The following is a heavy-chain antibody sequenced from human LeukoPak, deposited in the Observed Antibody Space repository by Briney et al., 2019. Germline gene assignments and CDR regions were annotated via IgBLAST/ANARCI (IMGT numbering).Heavy chain of an antibody. D-gene: IGHD5-18*01. J-gene: IGHJ4*02. CDR3: AGARRGNSYGYKGYYFDY. V-gene: IGHV4-39*07. CDR1: GGSFRSSSYY. CDR2: IYYSGST. Sequence: PSETLSLTCTVSGGSFRSSSYYWGWIRQTPGKGLEWIGCIYYSGSTNYNPSLKSRVTISVDTSKNQFSLKLSSVTAADTAVYYCAGARRGNSYGYKGYYFDYWGQGTLVTVSS.